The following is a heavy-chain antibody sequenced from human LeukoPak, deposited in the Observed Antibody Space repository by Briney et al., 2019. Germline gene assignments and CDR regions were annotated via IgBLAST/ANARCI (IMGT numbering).Heavy chain of an antibody. CDR3: TRDRNHYYMDV. CDR1: GFTFSNYY. J-gene: IGHJ6*03. Sequence: GGSLRLSCEASGFTFSNYYMNWVRQAPGKGLVWVSRIKNDGSDTTNADSVKGRFTISRDNARNTVYLQMISLRVEDSAVYYCTRDRNHYYMDVWGKGTTVTASS. V-gene: IGHV3-74*01. CDR2: IKNDGSDT.